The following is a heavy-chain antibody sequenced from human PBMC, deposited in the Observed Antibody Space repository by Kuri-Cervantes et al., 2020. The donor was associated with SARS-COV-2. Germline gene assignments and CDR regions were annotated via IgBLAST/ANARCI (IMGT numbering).Heavy chain of an antibody. Sequence: GESLKISCAASEFIFSSFGMHWVRQAPGKGLEWVAVVWFDGSRQYYADSVKGRFTISRDNSKNTMYLEMNSLRAEDTAVYFCARERHGAAGGHFDYWGQGTVVTVSS. CDR3: ARERHGAAGGHFDY. CDR2: VWFDGSRQ. D-gene: IGHD6-13*01. J-gene: IGHJ4*02. V-gene: IGHV3-33*01. CDR1: EFIFSSFG.